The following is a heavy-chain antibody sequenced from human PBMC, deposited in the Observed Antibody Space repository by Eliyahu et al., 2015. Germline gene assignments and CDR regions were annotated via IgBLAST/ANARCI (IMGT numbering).Heavy chain of an antibody. CDR1: GFPFSISA. CDR3: AKDRSSSPYFFDH. V-gene: IGHV3-23*01. Sequence: EVQLLESGGGLVQPGGSLGLSCAASGFPFSISALXWVRQAPGXGLEWVSGISASGASTYYADSVKGRFTISRDKSTNTLYLQMNSLRAEDTAVYYCAKDRSSSPYFFDHWGQGTLVTVSS. D-gene: IGHD6-13*01. CDR2: ISASGAST. J-gene: IGHJ4*02.